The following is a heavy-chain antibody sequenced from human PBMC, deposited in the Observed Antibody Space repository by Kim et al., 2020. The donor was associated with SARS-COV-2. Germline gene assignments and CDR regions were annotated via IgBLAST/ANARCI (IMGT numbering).Heavy chain of an antibody. Sequence: IYYSGRTYSNPSLKGRVTISVDTSKNQFSLRLSSVTAADTAVYYCSTFDYWGQGTLVTVSS. CDR2: IYYSGRT. J-gene: IGHJ4*02. CDR3: STFDY. V-gene: IGHV4-39*01.